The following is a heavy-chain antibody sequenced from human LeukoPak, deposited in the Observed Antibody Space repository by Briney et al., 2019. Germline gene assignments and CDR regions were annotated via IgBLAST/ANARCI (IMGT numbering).Heavy chain of an antibody. Sequence: GGSLRLSCAASGFTFSDYYMSWIRQAPGKGLEWVSYISSSGSTIYYADSVKGRFTISRDNAKNSLYLQMNSLRAEDTAVYYCATLAQEGAADYWGQGTLVTVSS. D-gene: IGHD3-16*01. CDR1: GFTFSDYY. J-gene: IGHJ4*02. CDR2: ISSSGSTI. V-gene: IGHV3-11*01. CDR3: ATLAQEGAADY.